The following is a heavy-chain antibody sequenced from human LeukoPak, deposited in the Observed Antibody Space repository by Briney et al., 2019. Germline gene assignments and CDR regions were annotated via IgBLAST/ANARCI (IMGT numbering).Heavy chain of an antibody. CDR3: ARFSPYSSSSGGAY. CDR2: IYPDSGNT. D-gene: IGHD6-6*01. CDR1: GYNFNLFY. V-gene: IGHV1-2*02. J-gene: IGHJ4*02. Sequence: ASVTVSCKASGYNFNLFYIHWVRQAPGQGLEWMGRIYPDSGNTDYAQNFHGRVTMTRDTSVSTAYMELSRLRSDDTAVYFCARFSPYSSSSGGAYWGQGTLVTVPS.